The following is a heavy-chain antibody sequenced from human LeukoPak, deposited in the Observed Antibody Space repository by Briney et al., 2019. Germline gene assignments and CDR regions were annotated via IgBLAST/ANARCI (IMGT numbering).Heavy chain of an antibody. CDR3: ARAKID. Sequence: GGSLRLSCAAPGFSLSSSWMTWVRQAPGKGLEWVGNINEAGSGSNYVDSVKGRFTISRDNAKNSLWLQMNSLRVGDTGVYFCARAKIDWGQGTLVTVSS. CDR2: INEAGSGS. V-gene: IGHV3-7*03. J-gene: IGHJ4*02. D-gene: IGHD3-22*01. CDR1: GFSLSSSW.